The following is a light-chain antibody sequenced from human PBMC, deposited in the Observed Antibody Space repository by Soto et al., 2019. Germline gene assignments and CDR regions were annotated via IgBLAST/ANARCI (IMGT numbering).Light chain of an antibody. Sequence: DIQLTQSPSILSATVGERVTITCRASQGIRTFLAWYQQKLGAAPKLLIYAASTLQSGVSLRFSGSGSGTEFTLTISSLQPEDVATYYCQHLNSYPRALAFGGGTKVEI. J-gene: IGKJ4*01. CDR3: QHLNSYPRALA. CDR2: AAS. V-gene: IGKV1-9*01. CDR1: QGIRTF.